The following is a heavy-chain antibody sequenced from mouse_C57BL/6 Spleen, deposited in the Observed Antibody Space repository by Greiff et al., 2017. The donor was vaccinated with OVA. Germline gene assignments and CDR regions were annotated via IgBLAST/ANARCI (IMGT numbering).Heavy chain of an antibody. V-gene: IGHV5-6*01. CDR1: GFTFSSYG. CDR3: ARHDYFDV. Sequence: EVQLMESGGDLVKPGGSLKLSCAASGFTFSSYGMSWVRQTPDKRLEWVATISSGGSYTYYPDSVKGRFTISRDNAKNTLYLQMSSLKSEDTAMYYCARHDYFDVWGTGTTVTVSS. CDR2: ISSGGSYT. J-gene: IGHJ1*03.